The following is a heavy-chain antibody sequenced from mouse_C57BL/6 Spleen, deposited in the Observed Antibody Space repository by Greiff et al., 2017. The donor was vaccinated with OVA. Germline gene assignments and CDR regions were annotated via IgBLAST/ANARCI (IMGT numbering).Heavy chain of an antibody. Sequence: VQLQQSGAELVRPGASVKLSCKASGYTFTDYYINWVKQRPGQGLEWIARIYPGSGNTYYNEKFKGKATLTAEKSSSTAYMQLSSLTSEDSAVYFCAREDSSGGLDYFDYWGQGTTLTVSS. V-gene: IGHV1-76*01. CDR2: IYPGSGNT. CDR3: AREDSSGGLDYFDY. CDR1: GYTFTDYY. J-gene: IGHJ2*01. D-gene: IGHD3-2*02.